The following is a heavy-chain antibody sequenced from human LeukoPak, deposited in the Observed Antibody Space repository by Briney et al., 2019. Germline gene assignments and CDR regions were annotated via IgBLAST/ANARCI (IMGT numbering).Heavy chain of an antibody. CDR2: ISSSNRYT. CDR3: AREWELRLNAFDI. Sequence: GGSLRLSCAASGFTFSDYYMSWIRQAPGKGLEWVSYISSSNRYTNYADSVKGRFTISRDNSKNTLYLQMNSLRAEDTAVYYCAREWELRLNAFDIWGQGTMVTVSS. J-gene: IGHJ3*02. CDR1: GFTFSDYY. V-gene: IGHV3-11*06. D-gene: IGHD1-7*01.